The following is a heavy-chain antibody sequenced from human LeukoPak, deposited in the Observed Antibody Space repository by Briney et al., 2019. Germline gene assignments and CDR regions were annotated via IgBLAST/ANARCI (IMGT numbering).Heavy chain of an antibody. CDR3: ARPYCSGGSCYYDY. CDR1: GYTFTGYY. J-gene: IGHJ4*02. Sequence: ASVKVSCKASGYTFTGYYTHWVRQAPGQGLEWMGWINPNSGGTNYAQKFQGRVTMTRDTSISTAYMELSRLRSDDTAVYYCARPYCSGGSCYYDYWGQGTLVTVSS. D-gene: IGHD2-15*01. V-gene: IGHV1-2*02. CDR2: INPNSGGT.